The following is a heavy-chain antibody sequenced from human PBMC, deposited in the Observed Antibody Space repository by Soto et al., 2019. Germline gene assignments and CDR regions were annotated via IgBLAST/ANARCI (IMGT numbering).Heavy chain of an antibody. J-gene: IGHJ6*03. D-gene: IGHD4-17*01. Sequence: EVQLLESGGGLVQPGGSLSLSCAASGFTFGSYAMSWLRQAPGKGLEWVSAISGRGGSTYYADSVKGRFTISRDNSKNTLYLQMNSLRADDTAVYYCATARLPYYYYYLDVWGKGTTVTV. CDR2: ISGRGGST. CDR3: ATARLPYYYYYLDV. CDR1: GFTFGSYA. V-gene: IGHV3-23*01.